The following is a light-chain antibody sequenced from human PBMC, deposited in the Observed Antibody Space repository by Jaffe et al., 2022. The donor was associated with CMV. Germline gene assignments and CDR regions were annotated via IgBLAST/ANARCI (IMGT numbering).Light chain of an antibody. CDR3: TSRDTSGTHWV. V-gene: IGLV3-19*01. CDR2: GTN. Sequence: SSELTQDPAVSVALGQTVRITCQGDSLRNYYASWYQQKPGQAPVLVIYGTNNAPSGIPDRFSGSSSGDTVSLTITGAQAEDEADYYCTSRDTSGTHWVFGGGTKLTVL. J-gene: IGLJ3*02. CDR1: SLRNYY.